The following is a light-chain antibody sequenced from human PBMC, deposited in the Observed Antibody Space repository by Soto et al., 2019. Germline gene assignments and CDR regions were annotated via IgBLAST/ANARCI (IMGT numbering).Light chain of an antibody. Sequence: DIQMTQSPSTLSASVGDRVTITCRASQSISSWLAWYQQKPGKAPKLLIYDASSLESGVPSRFSGSGSGTEFTLTISSLQPDDFATYYCQQYNSYPGTCGQGTKVDIK. CDR3: QQYNSYPGT. V-gene: IGKV1-5*01. J-gene: IGKJ1*01. CDR2: DAS. CDR1: QSISSW.